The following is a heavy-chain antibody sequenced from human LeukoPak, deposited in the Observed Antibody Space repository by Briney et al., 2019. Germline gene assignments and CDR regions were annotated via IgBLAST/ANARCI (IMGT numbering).Heavy chain of an antibody. CDR3: ARGLGYCSSTSCPSGY. J-gene: IGHJ4*02. D-gene: IGHD2-2*01. CDR2: INPNSGGT. V-gene: IGHV1-2*02. Sequence: ASVKVSCKASGYTFTGYYMHWVRQAPGQGLEWMGWINPNSGGTNYAQKFQGRVTMTRDTSISTAYMELSRLRSDDTAVYYCARGLGYCSSTSCPSGYWGQGTLVTASS. CDR1: GYTFTGYY.